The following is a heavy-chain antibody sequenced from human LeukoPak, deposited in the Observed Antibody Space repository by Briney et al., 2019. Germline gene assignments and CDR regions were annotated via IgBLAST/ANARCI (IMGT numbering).Heavy chain of an antibody. V-gene: IGHV3-11*01. CDR2: ISSSGSTI. J-gene: IGHJ5*02. CDR1: GFTFSDYY. CDR3: ARDPSPSYYYGSGSYYPYNWFDP. D-gene: IGHD3-10*01. Sequence: PGGSLRLSCAASGFTFSDYYMSWIRQAPGKGLEWVSYISSSGSTIYYADSVKGRFTISRDNAKNSLYLQMNSLRVEDTAVYYCARDPSPSYYYGSGSYYPYNWFDPWGQGTLVTVSS.